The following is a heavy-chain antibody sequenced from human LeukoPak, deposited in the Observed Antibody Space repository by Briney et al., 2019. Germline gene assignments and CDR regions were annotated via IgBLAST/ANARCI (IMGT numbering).Heavy chain of an antibody. V-gene: IGHV3-48*04. J-gene: IGHJ4*02. CDR1: GFTFSSYT. CDR2: ISASGTLT. CDR3: ARERYYSDSSGRLPFPLLDS. Sequence: GGSLRLSCAASGFTFSSYTMNWVRQAPGKGLEWISYISASGTLTHYADSVEGRFTISRDNTKKLLYLQMNSLRAEDTAIYYCARERYYSDSSGRLPFPLLDSWGQGTLVTVSS. D-gene: IGHD3-22*01.